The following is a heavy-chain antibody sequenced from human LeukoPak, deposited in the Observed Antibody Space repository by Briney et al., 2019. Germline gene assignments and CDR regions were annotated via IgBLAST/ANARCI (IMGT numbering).Heavy chain of an antibody. J-gene: IGHJ3*02. CDR3: ATLTAGITIFGVANDAFDI. V-gene: IGHV4-30-4*08. CDR2: IYYSGST. CDR1: GGSISSGDYY. D-gene: IGHD3-3*01. Sequence: PSQTLSLTCTVSGGSISSGDYYWSWIRQPPGKGLEWIGYIYYSGSTYYNPSLKSRVTISVDTSKNQFSLKLSSVTAADTAVYYCATLTAGITIFGVANDAFDIWGQGTMVTVSS.